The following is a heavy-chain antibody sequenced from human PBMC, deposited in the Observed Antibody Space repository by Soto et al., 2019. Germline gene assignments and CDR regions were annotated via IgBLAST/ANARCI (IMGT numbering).Heavy chain of an antibody. CDR1: GGSFSGYY. D-gene: IGHD6-6*01. CDR3: ARGRRSSSYYYYYGMDV. Sequence: QVQLQQWGAGLLKPSETLSLTCAVYGGSFSGYYWSWIRQPPGKGLEWIGETNHSGSTNYNPSLKSRVTISVDTSKNQFSLKLSSVTAADTAVYYCARGRRSSSYYYYYGMDVWGQGTTVTVSS. CDR2: TNHSGST. J-gene: IGHJ6*02. V-gene: IGHV4-34*01.